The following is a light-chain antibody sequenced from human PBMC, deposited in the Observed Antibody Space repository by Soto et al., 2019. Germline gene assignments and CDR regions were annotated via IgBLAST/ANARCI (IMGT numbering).Light chain of an antibody. CDR3: QQYFSYPYT. CDR2: AAA. Sequence: AIRMTQSPPSFSASTGDRVTITCRASQDISSYLAWYQQKVGKAPKLLIYAAATLQRGAPSRFSGSGSWTDFTLTISRLQSEDFATYYCQQYFSYPYTFGQGTKLEI. V-gene: IGKV1-8*01. CDR1: QDISSY. J-gene: IGKJ2*01.